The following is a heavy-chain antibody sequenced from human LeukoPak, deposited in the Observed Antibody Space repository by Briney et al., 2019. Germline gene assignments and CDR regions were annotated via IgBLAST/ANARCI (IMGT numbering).Heavy chain of an antibody. CDR1: GGSISSYY. CDR3: ARDLSGYDVFDY. Sequence: SETLSLTCTVSGGSISSYYWSWIRQPPGKGLEWIGYIYYSGSTSYNPSLKSRVTISVDTSKNQFSLKLSSVTAADTAVYYCARDLSGYDVFDYWGQGTLVTVSS. J-gene: IGHJ4*02. CDR2: IYYSGST. V-gene: IGHV4-59*01. D-gene: IGHD5-12*01.